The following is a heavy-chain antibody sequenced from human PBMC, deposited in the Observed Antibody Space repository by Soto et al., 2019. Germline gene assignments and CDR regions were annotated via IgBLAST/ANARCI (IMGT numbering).Heavy chain of an antibody. J-gene: IGHJ4*02. CDR2: ISYDGSEK. CDR3: AKSPNFYCSSPNCYKYYFDH. V-gene: IGHV3-30*18. Sequence: GGSLRLSSAASGFTFNTYGMHWVRQAPGKGLEWVAVISYDGSEKYYVDSVKGRFTISKDNSKNTLYLQMNSLRPEDTAVYYCAKSPNFYCSSPNCYKYYFDHWGQGTRVTVSS. D-gene: IGHD2-2*02. CDR1: GFTFNTYG.